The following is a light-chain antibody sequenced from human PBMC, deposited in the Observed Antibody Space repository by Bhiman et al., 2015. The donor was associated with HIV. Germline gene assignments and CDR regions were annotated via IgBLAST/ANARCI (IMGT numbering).Light chain of an antibody. CDR2: DVD. V-gene: IGLV2-11*01. J-gene: IGLJ1*01. Sequence: QSALTQPRSVSGSPGQSVTISCTGTSSDVGTYIYVSWYQQHPGKAPKLLIYDVDQRPSGVPDRFSGSKSGSSASLAISGLQSEDEADYLCASWDDRLNDVFGTGTKVTVL. CDR3: ASWDDRLNDV. CDR1: SSDVGTYIY.